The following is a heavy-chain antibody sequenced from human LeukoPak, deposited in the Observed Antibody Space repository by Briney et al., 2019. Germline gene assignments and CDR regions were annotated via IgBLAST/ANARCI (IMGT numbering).Heavy chain of an antibody. CDR3: ARDCSYYFDY. J-gene: IGHJ4*02. CDR1: GFTFSDYY. Sequence: GGSLRLSCAASGFTFSDYYMSWIRQAPGKGLEWVSYISSSSCYTNYADSVKGRFTISRDSAKNSLYLQMNSLRAEDTAVYYCARDCSYYFDYWGQGTLVTVSS. V-gene: IGHV3-11*06. CDR2: ISSSSCYT. D-gene: IGHD3-10*02.